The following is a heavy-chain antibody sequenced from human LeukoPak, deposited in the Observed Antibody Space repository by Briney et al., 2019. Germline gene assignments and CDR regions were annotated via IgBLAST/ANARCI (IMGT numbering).Heavy chain of an antibody. CDR3: ARVSLETTSNYYYYYMDV. J-gene: IGHJ6*03. Sequence: PGGSLRLSCAASGFTFSSYSMNWVRQAPGKGLEWVSSISSSSSYIYYADSVKGRFTISRDNAKNSLYLQMNSLRAEDTALYYCARVSLETTSNYYYYYMDVWGKGTAVTVSS. CDR1: GFTFSSYS. V-gene: IGHV3-21*04. D-gene: IGHD1-1*01. CDR2: ISSSSSYI.